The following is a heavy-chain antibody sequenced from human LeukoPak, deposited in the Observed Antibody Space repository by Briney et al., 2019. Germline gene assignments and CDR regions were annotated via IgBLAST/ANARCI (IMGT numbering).Heavy chain of an antibody. J-gene: IGHJ6*02. CDR3: ARGGGLDV. CDR2: INHNGNVN. Sequence: GGSLRLSCAASGFTVSSIHMVWVRQAPGKGLEWVASINHNGNVNYYVDSVKGRFTISRDNAKNSLYLQMSNLRAEDTAVYFRARGGGLDVWGQGAMVTVSS. CDR1: GFTVSSIH. D-gene: IGHD3-16*01. V-gene: IGHV3-7*03.